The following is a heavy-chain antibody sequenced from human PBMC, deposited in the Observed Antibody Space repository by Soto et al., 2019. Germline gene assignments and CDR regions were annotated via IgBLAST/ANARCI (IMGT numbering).Heavy chain of an antibody. D-gene: IGHD3-22*01. CDR3: ARGAYYYDRTGYYDY. CDR2: MNPYSGNT. Sequence: QVQLVQSGAEVKKPGASVKVSCTASGYTFTSYDINWVRQATGQGLELVGWMNPYSGNTDYAQKFQRRVTMTRNTSIRYAYMELCRLSCDDTAMYYCARGAYYYDRTGYYDYWGQGTMVSVCS. J-gene: IGHJ4*02. V-gene: IGHV1-8*01. CDR1: GYTFTSYD.